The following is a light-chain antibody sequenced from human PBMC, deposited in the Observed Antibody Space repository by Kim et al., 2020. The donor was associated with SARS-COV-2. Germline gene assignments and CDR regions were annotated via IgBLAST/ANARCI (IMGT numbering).Light chain of an antibody. Sequence: SSELTQDPAVSVAVGQTVKITCQGDSLRRYYASWYQQKPGQAPVLVIYGRNNRPSGIPERLSGSTSGNTASLIITGAQAEDEADYYCSSRGSSENVLFGGGTQLTVL. CDR3: SSRGSSENVL. CDR1: SLRRYY. V-gene: IGLV3-19*01. CDR2: GRN. J-gene: IGLJ2*01.